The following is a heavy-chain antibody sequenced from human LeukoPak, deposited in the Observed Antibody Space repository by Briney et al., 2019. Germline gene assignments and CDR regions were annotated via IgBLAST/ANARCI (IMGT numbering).Heavy chain of an antibody. CDR3: ARGIHYYYDSSGLQFADY. D-gene: IGHD3-22*01. CDR1: GFIFSSYA. J-gene: IGHJ4*02. V-gene: IGHV3-21*01. CDR2: ISSSSSYI. Sequence: GGSLRLSCAASGFIFSSYAMSWVRQAPGKGLEWVSSISSSSSYIYYADSVKGRFTISRDNAKNSLYLQMNSLRAEDTAVYYCARGIHYYYDSSGLQFADYWGQGTLVTVSS.